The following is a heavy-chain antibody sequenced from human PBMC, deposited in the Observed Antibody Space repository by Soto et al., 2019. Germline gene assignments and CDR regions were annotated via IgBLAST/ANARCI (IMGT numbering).Heavy chain of an antibody. J-gene: IGHJ6*02. D-gene: IGHD3-3*01. CDR3: AIDLETYYGFWGGYNYYYYGMDV. V-gene: IGHV6-1*01. CDR1: GDSVSSNSAA. CDR2: TYYRSKWYN. Sequence: PSQTLSLTCAISGDSVSSNSAAWNWIRQSPSRGLEWLGGTYYRSKWYNDYAVSVKSRITINPDTSKNQFSLQLNSVTPEDTAVYYCAIDLETYYGFWGGYNYYYYGMDVWGQGTTVTVSS.